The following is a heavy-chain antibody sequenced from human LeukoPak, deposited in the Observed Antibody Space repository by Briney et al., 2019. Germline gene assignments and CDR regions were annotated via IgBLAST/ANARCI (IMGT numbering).Heavy chain of an antibody. CDR3: ARVSMATKAFDI. J-gene: IGHJ3*02. Sequence: GGSLRLSCAVSGFTFSSYNMIWVRQAPGKGLEWVSYISSSSSTIYYADSVKGRFTISRDNAKNSLYLQMNSLSDGDTAVYYCARVSMATKAFDIWGQGTMVTVSS. CDR2: ISSSSSTI. D-gene: IGHD5-24*01. V-gene: IGHV3-48*02. CDR1: GFTFSSYN.